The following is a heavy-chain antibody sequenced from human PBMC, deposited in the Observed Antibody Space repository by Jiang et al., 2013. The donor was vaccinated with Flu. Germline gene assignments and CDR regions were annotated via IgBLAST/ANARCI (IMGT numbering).Heavy chain of an antibody. CDR3: ARAVGGYSYGYFVDN. Sequence: SGAEVKKPGSSVKVSCKPSGDTSSSYFTSYAISWVRQAPGQGLEWMGGIIPIFGKADYAEKFQGRVTVTADESTSTAYMELSSLSTEDTAVYFCARAVGGYSYGYFVDNWGQGTLVTVSS. CDR1: GDTSSSYFTSYA. D-gene: IGHD5-18*01. J-gene: IGHJ4*02. V-gene: IGHV1-69*01. CDR2: IIPIFGKA.